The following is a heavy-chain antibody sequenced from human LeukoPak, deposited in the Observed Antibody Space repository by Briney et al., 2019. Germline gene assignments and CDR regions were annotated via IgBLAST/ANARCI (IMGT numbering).Heavy chain of an antibody. CDR3: ARDPAAAGAFDY. CDR1: GGSISSYY. Sequence: PSETLSLTCTVSGGSISSYYWSWIRQPAGKGLEWIGRIHTSGSTNYNPALKNRVTLSGDTSKNQFSLKLTSVTATDTAVYYCARDPAAAGAFDYWGQGTLVTVSS. D-gene: IGHD6-13*01. CDR2: IHTSGST. V-gene: IGHV4-4*07. J-gene: IGHJ4*02.